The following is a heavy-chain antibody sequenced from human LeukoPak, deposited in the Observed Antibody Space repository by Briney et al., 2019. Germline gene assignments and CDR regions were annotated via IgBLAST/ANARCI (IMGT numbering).Heavy chain of an antibody. Sequence: PGEALKISCKGSGYSFTNYWIGWVRQMPGKGREWMGIIFPADSRTGYSPYFQGQVTFSADKSISTTYLQWSSLKASDSAMYYCARHDWLPDYWGQGTLVTVSS. CDR3: ARHDWLPDY. CDR2: IFPADSRT. CDR1: GYSFTNYW. D-gene: IGHD5-12*01. J-gene: IGHJ4*02. V-gene: IGHV5-51*01.